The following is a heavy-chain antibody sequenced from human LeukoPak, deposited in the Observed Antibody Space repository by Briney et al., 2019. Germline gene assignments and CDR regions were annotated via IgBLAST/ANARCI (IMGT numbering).Heavy chain of an antibody. Sequence: PGGSLRLSRAASGSTLSSYSMNWVRQAPGKGLEWVSYISSASNTIYYADSVKGRFTISRDNAKNSLYLQMNSLRAEDTAMYYCARDGWFGDYNWFDPWGQGTLVTVSS. CDR2: ISSASNTI. D-gene: IGHD3-10*01. J-gene: IGHJ5*02. CDR1: GSTLSSYS. CDR3: ARDGWFGDYNWFDP. V-gene: IGHV3-48*01.